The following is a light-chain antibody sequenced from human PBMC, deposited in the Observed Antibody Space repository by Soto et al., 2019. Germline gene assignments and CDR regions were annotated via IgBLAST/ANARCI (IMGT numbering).Light chain of an antibody. CDR1: SSDVGGYNY. V-gene: IGLV2-14*01. Sequence: QSVLTQPASVSGSPGQSITISCTGTSSDVGGYNYVSWYQQHPGKAPKLMIYDVSSRPSGVSNRFSGSKSGNTASLTISGLQAEDEADYYCSSYTSSLVVFGGGTKVTVL. CDR2: DVS. CDR3: SSYTSSLVV. J-gene: IGLJ2*01.